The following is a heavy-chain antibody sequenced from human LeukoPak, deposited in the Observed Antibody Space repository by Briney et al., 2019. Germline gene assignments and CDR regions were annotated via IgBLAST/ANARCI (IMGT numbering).Heavy chain of an antibody. V-gene: IGHV3-53*01. Sequence: GGSLRLSCAASGFTVSSNYMSWVRQAPGKGLEWVSVIYSDGRIHYADSVKGRFTISRDDSKNTLYLQMNSLRAEDTAVYYCARAYYDILTGYYGDAFDIWGQGTMVTVSS. CDR3: ARAYYDILTGYYGDAFDI. CDR2: IYSDGRI. J-gene: IGHJ3*02. D-gene: IGHD3-9*01. CDR1: GFTVSSNY.